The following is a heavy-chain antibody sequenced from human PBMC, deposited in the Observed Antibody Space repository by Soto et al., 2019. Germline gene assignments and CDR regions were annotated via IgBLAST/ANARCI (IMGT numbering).Heavy chain of an antibody. CDR3: ARGRDKEGAVATWFDP. D-gene: IGHD5-12*01. CDR1: GGSISSGGYY. V-gene: IGHV4-31*03. CDR2: IYYSGST. J-gene: IGHJ5*02. Sequence: QVQLQESGPGLVKPSQTLSLTCTVSGGSISSGGYYWSWIRQHPGKGLEWIGYIYYSGSTYYNPSLKSRVIISVDTSKNQFSLKLSSVTAADTAVYYCARGRDKEGAVATWFDPWGQGTLVTVSS.